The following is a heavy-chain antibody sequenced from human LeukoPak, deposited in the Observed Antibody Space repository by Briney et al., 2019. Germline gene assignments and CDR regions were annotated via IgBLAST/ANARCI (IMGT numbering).Heavy chain of an antibody. Sequence: PGGSQRLSCAASGFTFSSYEMNWVRQAPGKGLEWVSYISSSGSTIYYADSVKGRFTISRDNAKNSLYLQMNSLRAEDTAVYYCARSWAMVTYFDYWGQGTLVTVSS. CDR2: ISSSGSTI. D-gene: IGHD5-18*01. J-gene: IGHJ4*02. CDR3: ARSWAMVTYFDY. V-gene: IGHV3-48*03. CDR1: GFTFSSYE.